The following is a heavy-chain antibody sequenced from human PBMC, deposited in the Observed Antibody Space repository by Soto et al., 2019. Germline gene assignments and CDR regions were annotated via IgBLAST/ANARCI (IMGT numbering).Heavy chain of an antibody. CDR2: IYYSGST. J-gene: IGHJ4*02. CDR3: ARRYGGNFEY. Sequence: SETLSLSCTVSGGSISSYYWSWIRQPPGKGLEWIGYIYYSGSTNYNPSLKSRVTISVDTSKNQFSLKLSSVTAADTAVYYCARRYGGNFEYWGQGTLVTVSS. V-gene: IGHV4-59*01. D-gene: IGHD1-26*01. CDR1: GGSISSYY.